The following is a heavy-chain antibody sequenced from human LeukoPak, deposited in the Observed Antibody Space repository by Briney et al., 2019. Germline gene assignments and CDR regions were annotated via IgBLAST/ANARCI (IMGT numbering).Heavy chain of an antibody. D-gene: IGHD3-22*01. Sequence: PGGSLRLSCAASGFTFSSYGMSWVRQAPGKGLEWVSAITATSSSTHDADSVQGRFTISRDNAKNSLYLRMNSLRAEDSAVYYCARDSLGVYYYDSSAPSKAFDIWGQGTMVTVSS. CDR1: GFTFSSYG. V-gene: IGHV3-21*01. J-gene: IGHJ3*02. CDR3: ARDSLGVYYYDSSAPSKAFDI. CDR2: ITATSSST.